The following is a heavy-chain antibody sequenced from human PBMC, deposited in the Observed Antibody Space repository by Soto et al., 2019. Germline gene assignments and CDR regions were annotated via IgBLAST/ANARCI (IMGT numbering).Heavy chain of an antibody. D-gene: IGHD1-26*01. CDR3: ARFRSCPGSYCSYYGMDV. CDR1: GYTFSSYG. J-gene: IGHJ6*02. Sequence: QVQLVQSGAEVKKPGASVKVSCKASGYTFSSYGISWVRQAPGQGLEWMGWISAYNGNTNYAQKLQGRVTMTTDTSTSTAYMELRSLRSDDTAVYYCARFRSCPGSYCSYYGMDVWGQGTTVTVSS. CDR2: ISAYNGNT. V-gene: IGHV1-18*01.